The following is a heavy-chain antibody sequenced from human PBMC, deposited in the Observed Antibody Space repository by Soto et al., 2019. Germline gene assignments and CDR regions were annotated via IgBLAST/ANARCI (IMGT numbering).Heavy chain of an antibody. CDR1: GGTFSSYA. J-gene: IGHJ4*02. D-gene: IGHD3-22*01. V-gene: IGHV1-69*13. CDR3: ARLYDSSGYRHRRRQDFDY. Sequence: GASVKVSCKASGGTFSSYAISWVRQAPGQGLEWMGGIIPIFGTANYAQKFQGRVTITADESTSTAYMELSSLRSEDTAVYYCARLYDSSGYRHRRRQDFDYWGQGTLVTVSS. CDR2: IIPIFGTA.